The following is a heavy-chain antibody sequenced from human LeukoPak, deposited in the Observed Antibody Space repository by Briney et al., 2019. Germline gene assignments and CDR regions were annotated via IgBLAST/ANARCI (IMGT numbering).Heavy chain of an antibody. CDR3: ARDVYSSGWIYYYYYYMDV. CDR2: INWNGGST. CDR1: GFTFSSNW. J-gene: IGHJ6*03. V-gene: IGHV3-20*04. D-gene: IGHD6-19*01. Sequence: GGSLRLSCAASGFTFSSNWMSWVRQVPGKGLEWVSGINWNGGSTGYADSVKGRFTISRDNAKNSLYLQMNSLRAEDTALYYCARDVYSSGWIYYYYYYMDVWGKGTTVTVSS.